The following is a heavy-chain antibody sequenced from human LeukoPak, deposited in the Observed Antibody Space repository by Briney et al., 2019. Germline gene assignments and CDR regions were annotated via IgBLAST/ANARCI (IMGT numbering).Heavy chain of an antibody. Sequence: PGGSLRLSCAASGFTFSNAWMSWVRQAPGKGLEWVGRIKSKTDGGTTDYAAPVKGRFTISRDDSKNTLYLQMNSLKTEDTAVYYCTTPPIGIAVAADDYYYYGMDVWGQGTTVTVSS. J-gene: IGHJ6*02. V-gene: IGHV3-15*01. CDR3: TTPPIGIAVAADDYYYYGMDV. CDR2: IKSKTDGGTT. CDR1: GFTFSNAW. D-gene: IGHD6-19*01.